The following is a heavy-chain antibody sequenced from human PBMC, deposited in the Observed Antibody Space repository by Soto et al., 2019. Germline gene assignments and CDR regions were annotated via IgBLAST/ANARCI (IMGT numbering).Heavy chain of an antibody. D-gene: IGHD4-4*01. CDR1: GGTFSSYT. CDR2: IIPIIGKA. CDR3: AMCDDFINHEGPNSIY. Sequence: QVQLVQSGAEVKKPGSSVKVSCKASGGTFSSYTFIWVRQAPGQGLEWMGRIIPIIGKATSAQNFQVRVTITADTSTSTANLELISLRSEDTAVYYCAMCDDFINHEGPNSIYCGQGTLVTVSS. V-gene: IGHV1-69*02. J-gene: IGHJ4*02.